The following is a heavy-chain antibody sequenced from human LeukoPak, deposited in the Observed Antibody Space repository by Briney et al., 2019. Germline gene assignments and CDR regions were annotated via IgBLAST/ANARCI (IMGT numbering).Heavy chain of an antibody. J-gene: IGHJ4*02. CDR3: ARDAVTGYSSGWYKPFPFDY. CDR2: IYSDGINT. D-gene: IGHD6-19*01. Sequence: PGWSLRLSCAASGFTFSNYRMHWVRQAPGKGLVWVSRIYSDGINTSYADSVKGRLTISRDNAKTTLNLQMNSLRVDDTAVYYCARDAVTGYSSGWYKPFPFDYWGQGSLVTVSS. CDR1: GFTFSNYR. V-gene: IGHV3-74*01.